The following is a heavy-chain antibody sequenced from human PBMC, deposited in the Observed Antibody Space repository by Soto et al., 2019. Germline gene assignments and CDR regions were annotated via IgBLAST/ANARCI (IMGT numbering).Heavy chain of an antibody. J-gene: IGHJ4*02. V-gene: IGHV4-34*01. CDR3: ARVNRLYYDILTGPQYYFDY. CDR2: INHSGST. Sequence: SETLSLTCAVYGGFFSGYYWSWIRQPPGKGLEWIGEINHSGSTNYNPSLKSRVTISVDTSKNQFSLKLSSVTAADTAVYYCARVNRLYYDILTGPQYYFDYWGQGTLVTVSS. CDR1: GGFFSGYY. D-gene: IGHD3-9*01.